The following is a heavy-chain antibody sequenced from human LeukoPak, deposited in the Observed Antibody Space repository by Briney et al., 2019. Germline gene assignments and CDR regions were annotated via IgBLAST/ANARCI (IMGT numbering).Heavy chain of an antibody. CDR2: FDYRGRT. CDR1: GGSITSGSHS. D-gene: IGHD6-13*01. J-gene: IGHJ4*02. Sequence: SQTRSLTCTVSGGSITSGSHSWGWIRQPPGKGLEWIGSFDYRGRTYYSPSLERRVTISVDTSKNQLSLKLTSVTAADTAVYYCASKPLTSSIAAVDHWGQGTLVTVSS. CDR3: ASKPLTSSIAAVDH. V-gene: IGHV4-39*01.